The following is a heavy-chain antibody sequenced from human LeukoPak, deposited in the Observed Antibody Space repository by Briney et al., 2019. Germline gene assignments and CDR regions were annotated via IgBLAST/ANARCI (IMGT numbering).Heavy chain of an antibody. D-gene: IGHD3-22*01. J-gene: IGHJ4*02. Sequence: PGGSLRLSCAASGFTFSSYGMHWVRQAPGKGLEWVAVICYDGSNKYYADSVKGRFTISRDNSKNTLYLQMNSLRAEDTSVYYCSKGNYVISGNYYFAYWAREPWSPSPQ. CDR2: ICYDGSNK. CDR3: SKGNYVISGNYYFAY. CDR1: GFTFSSYG. V-gene: IGHV3-33*06.